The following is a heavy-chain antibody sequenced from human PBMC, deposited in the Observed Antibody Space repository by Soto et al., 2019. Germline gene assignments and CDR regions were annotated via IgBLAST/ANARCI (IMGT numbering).Heavy chain of an antibody. Sequence: PCRSMRLSCAVAAFTLSSYAMHWVRQAPRKGLEWVAGISYDGSNKYYADSVVGRFSSSRDNSKHTLYLEMNSLKADYTAVYYRARDLSHYDSSGSSFDYWGQGTLVTVSS. CDR2: ISYDGSNK. CDR1: AFTLSSYA. V-gene: IGHV3-30-3*01. CDR3: ARDLSHYDSSGSSFDY. D-gene: IGHD3-22*01. J-gene: IGHJ4*02.